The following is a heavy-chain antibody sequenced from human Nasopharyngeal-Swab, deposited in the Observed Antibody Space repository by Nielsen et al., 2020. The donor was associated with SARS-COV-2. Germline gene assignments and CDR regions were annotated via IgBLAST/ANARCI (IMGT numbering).Heavy chain of an antibody. CDR2: ISKSGPTE. CDR3: ARAPAGVAVPLIDY. D-gene: IGHD3-3*01. CDR1: GFTFSDYY. J-gene: IGHJ4*02. Sequence: GESLKISCSASGFTFSDYYLTWIRQTPGKGLQWISHISKSGPTEYPADSVKGRFTISRDNARNILYLQMTSLTDDDTAIYYCARAPAGVAVPLIDYWGQGTLVTVSS. V-gene: IGHV3-11*04.